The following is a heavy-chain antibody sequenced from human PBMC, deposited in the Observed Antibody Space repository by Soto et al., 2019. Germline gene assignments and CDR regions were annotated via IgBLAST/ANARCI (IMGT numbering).Heavy chain of an antibody. CDR2: IYYSGST. CDR3: ATARGYRGTEV. D-gene: IGHD3-10*01. J-gene: IGHJ6*01. Sequence: PSETLSLTCTFSVVSISSGGYYCSWIRQHPWKGLEWIGYIYYSGSTYYNPSLKSRVTISVDTSKNQFSLKLSSVTAADTAVYYCATARGYRGTEVWGQGTTVNVSS. V-gene: IGHV4-31*03. CDR1: VVSISSGGYY.